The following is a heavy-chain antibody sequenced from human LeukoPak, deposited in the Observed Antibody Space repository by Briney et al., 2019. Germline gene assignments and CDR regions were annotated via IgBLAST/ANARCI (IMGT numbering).Heavy chain of an antibody. CDR3: AKGSYYDSSGSFYFDY. D-gene: IGHD3-22*01. Sequence: HSGGSLSLSCAASGFTFSSYAMSWVRQAPGKGLEWVSGISGSGDNTYYADSVKGRFTISRDNSKNTLYVQVNSLGTEDTTAYYCAKGSYYDSSGSFYFDYWGQGTLVTVSS. CDR2: ISGSGDNT. CDR1: GFTFSSYA. J-gene: IGHJ4*02. V-gene: IGHV3-23*01.